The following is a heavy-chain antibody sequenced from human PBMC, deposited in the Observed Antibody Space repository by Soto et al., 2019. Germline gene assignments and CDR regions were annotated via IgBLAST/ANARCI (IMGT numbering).Heavy chain of an antibody. CDR2: IYYSGNT. D-gene: IGHD2-15*01. CDR3: AKYRRTDAEGYTFDY. J-gene: IGHJ4*02. V-gene: IGHV4-59*01. CDR1: GDSITGYY. Sequence: QVQLQESGPRLVKPSETLSLTCTVSGDSITGYYWSWIRQPPGRGLQWIGYIYYSGNTNYNTNYNPSLVGRVAMSVDTSKNQFSLQVSTLTAADTAVYFCAKYRRTDAEGYTFDYWGQGALVTVSS.